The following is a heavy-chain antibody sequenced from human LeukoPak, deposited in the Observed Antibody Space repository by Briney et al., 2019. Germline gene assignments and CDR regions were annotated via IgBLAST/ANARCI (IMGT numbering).Heavy chain of an antibody. V-gene: IGHV4-38-2*02. CDR3: AREGFTMVRGVPTSF. D-gene: IGHD3-10*01. CDR1: GYSISSGYY. J-gene: IGHJ4*02. CDR2: IYHSGST. Sequence: SETLSLTCTVSGYSISSGYYWGWIRPPPGKGLEWIGSIYHSGSTYYNPSLKSRVTISVDTSKNQFSLKLSSVTAADTAVYYCAREGFTMVRGVPTSFWGQGTLVTVSS.